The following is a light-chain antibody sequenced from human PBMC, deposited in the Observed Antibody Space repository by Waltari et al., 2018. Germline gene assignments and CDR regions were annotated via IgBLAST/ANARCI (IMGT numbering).Light chain of an antibody. CDR1: QSVGKY. CDR3: QKYVNLPAT. V-gene: IGKV3-20*01. J-gene: IGKJ1*01. Sequence: IVLMQSPGTPSLSPGERGTLSCSASQSVGKYLAWYQQKPGQAPRLLMYDASTRATGIPDRFSGSGSRTDFSLTISRLEPEDVAVYYCQKYVNLPATFGQGTKVEIK. CDR2: DAS.